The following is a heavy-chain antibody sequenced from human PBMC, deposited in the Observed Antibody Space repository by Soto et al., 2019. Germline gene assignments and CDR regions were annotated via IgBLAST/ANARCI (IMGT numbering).Heavy chain of an antibody. V-gene: IGHV3-23*01. D-gene: IGHD2-2*01. CDR1: GFIFQNFV. CDR3: AKGGTSHIYGIDV. Sequence: EVQLLETGGGLVQPGGSLRLSCKASGFIFQNFVINWVRQAPGKGLEWVSIIVGTGQYTFYADSVRGRFTFSRDNSENTVYLEMNSLRAEDTAIYFCAKGGTSHIYGIDVWGPGTTVNVSS. J-gene: IGHJ6*02. CDR2: IVGTGQYT.